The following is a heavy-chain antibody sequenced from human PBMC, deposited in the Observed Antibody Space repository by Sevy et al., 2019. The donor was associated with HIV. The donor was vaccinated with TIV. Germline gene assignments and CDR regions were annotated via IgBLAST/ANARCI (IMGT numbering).Heavy chain of an antibody. D-gene: IGHD3-10*01. V-gene: IGHV1-2*02. J-gene: IGHJ4*02. CDR3: AREGRRGVIIVEHY. CDR1: GYTFTGYY. CDR2: INPNSGGT. Sequence: ASVKVSCKASGYTFTGYYMHWVRQAPGQGLEWMGWINPNSGGTNYAQKFQGRVTMTRDTSISTAYMGLSSLRSDDTAVYYWAREGRRGVIIVEHYWGQGTLVTVSS.